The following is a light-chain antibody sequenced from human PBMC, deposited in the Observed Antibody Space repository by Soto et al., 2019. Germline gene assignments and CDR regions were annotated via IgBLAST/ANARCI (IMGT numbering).Light chain of an antibody. Sequence: EIVLTQSPGTLSLSPGERVTLSCRASQSVSSSYLAWYQQKPGQAPRLLIYGASSRATGIPDRFSGSGSGTDFTLTISRLETEDFAVYYCQQYGSSPYTFGQGTKLEIK. CDR1: QSVSSSY. CDR3: QQYGSSPYT. J-gene: IGKJ2*01. CDR2: GAS. V-gene: IGKV3-20*01.